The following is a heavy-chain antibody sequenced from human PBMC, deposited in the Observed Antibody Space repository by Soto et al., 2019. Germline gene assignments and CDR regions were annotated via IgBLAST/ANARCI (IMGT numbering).Heavy chain of an antibody. CDR2: INPYGGGT. D-gene: IGHD4-4*01. V-gene: IGHV1-46*01. CDR1: GYTFTSYY. CDR3: AVGGNYLSMDV. J-gene: IGHJ6*02. Sequence: QLQLVQSGADVKKPGASVKVSCKASGYTFTSYYMHWVRLAPGQGLEWMGIINPYGGGTIYAQQFMVRVIMTRDTSTSTGYLAMSSLRSVYSAVDLCAVGGNYLSMDVWGQGTTVTVSS.